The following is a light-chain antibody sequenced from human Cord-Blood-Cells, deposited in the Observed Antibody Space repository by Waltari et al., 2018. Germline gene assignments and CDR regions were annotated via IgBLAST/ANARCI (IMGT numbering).Light chain of an antibody. Sequence: SYELTQPPSVSVSPGQTARITCSGDALPKQYAYWYQQKPGQAPVLVISKDSERPSGIPGRFSGSSSGTTVTLTISGVQAEDEADYYCQSADSSGTRVFGGGTKLTVL. CDR3: QSADSSGTRV. J-gene: IGLJ3*02. V-gene: IGLV3-25*03. CDR1: ALPKQY. CDR2: KDS.